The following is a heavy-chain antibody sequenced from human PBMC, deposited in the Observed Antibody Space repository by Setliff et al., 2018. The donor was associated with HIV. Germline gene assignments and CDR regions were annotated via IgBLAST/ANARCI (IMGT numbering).Heavy chain of an antibody. CDR1: GGYVSDSSYY. D-gene: IGHD3-16*02. CDR2: LYYGGST. V-gene: IGHV4-39*01. CDR3: ARHQVIPTVIGAFDI. Sequence: NPSETLSLTCRVSGGYVSDSSYYWGWVRQPPGKGLEWIGSLYYGGSTYYNPSLKSRVTISVDTSKNHFSLKLCSVTAADTAVYYCARHQVIPTVIGAFDIWGQGTVVTVSS. J-gene: IGHJ3*02.